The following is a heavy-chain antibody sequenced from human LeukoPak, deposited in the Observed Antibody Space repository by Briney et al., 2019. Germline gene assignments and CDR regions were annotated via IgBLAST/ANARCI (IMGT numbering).Heavy chain of an antibody. V-gene: IGHV1-69*13. Sequence: GASVKVSCKASGGTFSSYAISWVRQAPGQGLEWMGGIIPIFGTANYTQKFQGRVTITADESTSTAYMELSSLRSEDTAVYYCASSSQVGATPFDYWGQGTLVTVSS. CDR2: IIPIFGTA. CDR3: ASSSQVGATPFDY. CDR1: GGTFSSYA. J-gene: IGHJ4*02. D-gene: IGHD1-26*01.